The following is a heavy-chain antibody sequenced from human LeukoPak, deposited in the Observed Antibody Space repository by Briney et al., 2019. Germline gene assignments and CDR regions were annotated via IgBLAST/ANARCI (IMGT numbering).Heavy chain of an antibody. CDR3: ARGQYYYDSSGYYDY. CDR2: IYPGDSDT. J-gene: IGHJ4*02. CDR1: GYSFTSYW. D-gene: IGHD3-22*01. Sequence: GESLKISCKGSGYSFTSYWIGWVRQMPGKGLEWMGIIYPGDSDTRYRPSFQGQVTISADRSISTAYLQWSSLKASDTAMYYCARGQYYYDSSGYYDYWGQGTLVTVSS. V-gene: IGHV5-51*01.